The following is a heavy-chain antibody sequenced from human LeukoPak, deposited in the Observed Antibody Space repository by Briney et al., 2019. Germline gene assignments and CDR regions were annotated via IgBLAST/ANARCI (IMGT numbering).Heavy chain of an antibody. Sequence: ASVKVSYKASGGTFSSYAISWVRQAPGQGLGWMGGIIPIFGTANYAQKFQGRVTITTDESTSTAYMELSSLRSEDTAVYYCAIGGLSGIHYYYYYMDVWGKGTTVTVSS. D-gene: IGHD3-3*01. CDR3: AIGGLSGIHYYYYYMDV. J-gene: IGHJ6*03. CDR1: GGTFSSYA. V-gene: IGHV1-69*05. CDR2: IIPIFGTA.